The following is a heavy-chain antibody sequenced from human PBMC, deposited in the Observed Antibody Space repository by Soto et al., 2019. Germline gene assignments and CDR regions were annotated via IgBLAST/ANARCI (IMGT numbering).Heavy chain of an antibody. D-gene: IGHD4-17*01. CDR3: ARDPDYGDYWGYFFDS. CDR1: GYTFAAYY. CDR2: INPTSGGT. V-gene: IGHV1-2*02. J-gene: IGHJ4*02. Sequence: QVQLVQSGAEVKKPGASVKASCKTSGYTFAAYYIHWIRQAPGQGLEWMGWINPTSGGTVYAQNFQDRVTMTRDTSISTAYMELRRLNSDDTAVYYCARDPDYGDYWGYFFDSWGQGTPVTVSS.